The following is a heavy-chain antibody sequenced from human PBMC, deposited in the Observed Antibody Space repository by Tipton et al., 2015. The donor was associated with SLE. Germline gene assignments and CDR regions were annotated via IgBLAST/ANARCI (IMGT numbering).Heavy chain of an antibody. J-gene: IGHJ4*02. D-gene: IGHD5-12*01. V-gene: IGHV3-30*03. CDR3: AVYSGYHFEY. Sequence: SLRLSCTASGFTFSTYNMHWVRQAPGKGLEWVALISFDGGHKYYADSVKGRFTISRDNSQNTLYLQMNSLRGEDTAVYFCAVYSGYHFEYWGQGTLVTVSS. CDR1: GFTFSTYN. CDR2: ISFDGGHK.